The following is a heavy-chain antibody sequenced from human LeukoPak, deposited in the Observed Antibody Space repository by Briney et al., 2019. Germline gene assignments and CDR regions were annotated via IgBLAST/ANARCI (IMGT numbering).Heavy chain of an antibody. V-gene: IGHV1-8*01. CDR1: GYSFTTYD. D-gene: IGHD2-15*01. CDR3: ARGPQAPGYCSGGSCYSFYYYYMDV. CDR2: MNPNSGNT. Sequence: PEASVKVSCKASGYSFTTYDINWVRQAAGQGLEWVAWMNPNSGNTGYAQKFQGRVTMTRNTSISTAYMELSSLRSEDTAVYYCARGPQAPGYCSGGSCYSFYYYYMDVWGKGTTVTVSS. J-gene: IGHJ6*03.